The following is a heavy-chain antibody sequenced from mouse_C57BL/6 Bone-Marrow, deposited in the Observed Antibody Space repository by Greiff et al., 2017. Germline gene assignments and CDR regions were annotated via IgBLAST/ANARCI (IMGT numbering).Heavy chain of an antibody. CDR3: ATTTHYYAMDY. V-gene: IGHV1-55*01. Sequence: QVQLQQSGAELVKPGASVKMSCKASGYTFTSYWITWVKQRPGQGLEWIGDIYPGSGSTNYNEKFKSKATLTVDTSSSTAYMQLSSLTSEDSAVYYCATTTHYYAMDYWGQGTSVTVSS. CDR1: GYTFTSYW. D-gene: IGHD1-1*01. CDR2: IYPGSGST. J-gene: IGHJ4*01.